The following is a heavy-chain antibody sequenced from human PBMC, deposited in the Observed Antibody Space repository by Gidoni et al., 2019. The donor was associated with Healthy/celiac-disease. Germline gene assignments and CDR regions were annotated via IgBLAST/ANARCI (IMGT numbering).Heavy chain of an antibody. D-gene: IGHD2-15*01. V-gene: IGHV3-43*01. CDR3: AKDDCSGGSCLDY. CDR2: ISWDGGST. Sequence: VRQAPGKGLEWVSLISWDGGSTYYADSVKGRFTISRDNSKNSLYLQMNSLRTEDTALYYCAKDDCSGGSCLDYWGQGTLVTVSS. J-gene: IGHJ4*02.